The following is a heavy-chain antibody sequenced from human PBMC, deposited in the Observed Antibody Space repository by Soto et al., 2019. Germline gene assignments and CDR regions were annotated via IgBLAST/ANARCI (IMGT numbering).Heavy chain of an antibody. D-gene: IGHD3-16*01. CDR1: GASITSYY. V-gene: IGHV4-59*01. Sequence: SETLSLTCSVSGASITSYYWSWIRQPPGKGLEWIGYISYSGSTTYNPSLKSRSTISLDTAKNQFSLTLKSVTAADAAVYYCARENFMTPRGPYFDYWGQGSLVTVSS. J-gene: IGHJ4*02. CDR3: ARENFMTPRGPYFDY. CDR2: ISYSGST.